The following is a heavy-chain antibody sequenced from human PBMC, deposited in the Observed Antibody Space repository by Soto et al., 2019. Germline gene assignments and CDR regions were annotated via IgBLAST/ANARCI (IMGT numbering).Heavy chain of an antibody. CDR3: ARGMTTVTTFDY. CDR2: IYHSGST. V-gene: IGHV4-30-2*01. J-gene: IGHJ4*02. CDR1: GGSISSGGYS. Sequence: SETLSLTCAVSGGSISSGGYSWSWIRQPPGKGLECIGYIYHSGSTYYNPSLKSRVTISVDRSKNQFSLKLSSVTAADTAVYYRARGMTTVTTFDYWGQGTLVTVSS. D-gene: IGHD4-17*01.